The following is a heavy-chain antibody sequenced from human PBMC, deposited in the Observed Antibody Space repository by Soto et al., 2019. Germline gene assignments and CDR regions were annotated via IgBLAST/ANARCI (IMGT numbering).Heavy chain of an antibody. D-gene: IGHD3-10*01. CDR3: AKDFLPNYYGSGCPWFDP. Sequence: GGSLRLSCTGSGFPFDDFAINWVRQAPGKGLEWVATMSYDGSKKYHGDSVKGRLTVSRDTSKNILYLQMDSLRAEDTAVYYCAKDFLPNYYGSGCPWFDPWGQGTLVTVSS. CDR2: MSYDGSKK. V-gene: IGHV3-30*04. CDR1: GFPFDDFA. J-gene: IGHJ5*02.